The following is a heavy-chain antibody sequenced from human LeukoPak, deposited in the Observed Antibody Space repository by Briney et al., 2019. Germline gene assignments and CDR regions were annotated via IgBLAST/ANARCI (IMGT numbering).Heavy chain of an antibody. D-gene: IGHD4-23*01. CDR2: ISSGSTYT. Sequence: GGSLRLSCEVSGFTFSDHYMSWIRQAPGKRLEWVSYISSGSTYTNYADSVEGRFTISRHNAKNSLYLQMNSLRAEDTAVYYCTRGDYGGDYFDYWGQGTLVTVSS. V-gene: IGHV3-11*05. J-gene: IGHJ4*02. CDR3: TRGDYGGDYFDY. CDR1: GFTFSDHY.